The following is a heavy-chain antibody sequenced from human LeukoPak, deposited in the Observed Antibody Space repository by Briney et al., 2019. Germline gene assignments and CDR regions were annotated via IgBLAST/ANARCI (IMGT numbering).Heavy chain of an antibody. CDR3: AREKRLRYFDH. D-gene: IGHD5-18*01. V-gene: IGHV4-34*01. Sequence: LETLSLTCAVYGGSFSGYYWSWIRQPPGKGLEWIGEINHSGSTNYNPSLKSRVTISVDTSKNQFSLKLSSVTAADTAVYYCAREKRLRYFDHWGQGTLVTVSS. J-gene: IGHJ4*02. CDR2: INHSGST. CDR1: GGSFSGYY.